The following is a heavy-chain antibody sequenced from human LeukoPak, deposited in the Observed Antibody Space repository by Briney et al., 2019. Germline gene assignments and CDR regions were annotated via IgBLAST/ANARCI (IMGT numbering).Heavy chain of an antibody. Sequence: PGGSLRLSCAASGFTFSSYWMSWVRQAPGKGLEWVANIKQDGSEKYYVDSVKGRFTISRDNAKNSLYLQMNSLRAEDTAVYYCARDPMGATGSYYFDYWGQGTLVTVSS. CDR2: IKQDGSEK. CDR3: ARDPMGATGSYYFDY. D-gene: IGHD1-26*01. CDR1: GFTFSSYW. J-gene: IGHJ4*02. V-gene: IGHV3-7*03.